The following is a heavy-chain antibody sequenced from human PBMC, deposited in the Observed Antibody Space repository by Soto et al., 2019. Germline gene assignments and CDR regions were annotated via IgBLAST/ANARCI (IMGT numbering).Heavy chain of an antibody. V-gene: IGHV1-69*13. J-gene: IGHJ4*02. D-gene: IGHD4-4*01. CDR3: ASNRNDYSNYLGY. CDR2: IIPIFCRA. CDR1: GGTFSSYA. Sequence: SVKVSRQASGGTFSSYAISWVRQPPGQGLEWMGGIIPIFCRANYAQKVQGRVTITADESTSTAYMELSSLRSEDTAVYYCASNRNDYSNYLGYWGQGTLVTVSS.